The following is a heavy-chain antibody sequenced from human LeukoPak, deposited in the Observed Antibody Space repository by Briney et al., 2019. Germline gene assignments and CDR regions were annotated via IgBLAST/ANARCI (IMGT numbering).Heavy chain of an antibody. CDR1: GFTFSSSA. J-gene: IGHJ4*02. Sequence: GGSLRLSCAASGFTFSSSAMSWVRKAPGKGLEWVSAISNNGGYTYYADSVQGRFTISRDNSKSTLCLQMNSLRAEDTAVYYCAKQLGYCSDGSCYFPYWGQGTLVTVSS. D-gene: IGHD2-15*01. CDR2: ISNNGGYT. CDR3: AKQLGYCSDGSCYFPY. V-gene: IGHV3-23*01.